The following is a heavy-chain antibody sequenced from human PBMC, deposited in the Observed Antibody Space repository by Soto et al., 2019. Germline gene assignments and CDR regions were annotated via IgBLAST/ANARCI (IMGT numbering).Heavy chain of an antibody. CDR2: VSGSGVTT. D-gene: IGHD3-3*01. CDR1: GFTFSDHW. Sequence: PGGSLRLSCAASGFTFSDHWMHWVRQAPGEGLEWVSSVSGSGVTTKYSDPVKGRFTISRDNSKNTLYLQLNTLTAEDTAVYYCVRNSGYDFWSGFLYWGQGALVTVSS. J-gene: IGHJ4*02. V-gene: IGHV3-23*01. CDR3: VRNSGYDFWSGFLY.